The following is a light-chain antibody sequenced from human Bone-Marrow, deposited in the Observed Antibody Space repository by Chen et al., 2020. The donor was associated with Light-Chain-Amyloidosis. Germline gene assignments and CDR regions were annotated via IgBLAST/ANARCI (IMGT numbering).Light chain of an antibody. Sequence: IQMTQSPSSLSPSVGDRVTITCRASQSISSYLNWYQQKPGKAPKLLIYAASSLQSGVPSRFSGSGSGTDFTLIISSLQPEDFATYYCQQSYSTPYTFGQVTKLEIK. V-gene: IGKV1-39*01. CDR2: AAS. CDR1: QSISSY. CDR3: QQSYSTPYT. J-gene: IGKJ2*01.